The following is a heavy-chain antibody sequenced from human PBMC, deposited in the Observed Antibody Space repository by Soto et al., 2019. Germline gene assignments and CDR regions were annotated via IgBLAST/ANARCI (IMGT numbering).Heavy chain of an antibody. J-gene: IGHJ4*02. V-gene: IGHV3-30*03. D-gene: IGHD1-20*01. CDR2: ISYDGSNK. CDR1: GFTFSSYG. Sequence: GGSLRLSCAASGFTFSSYGMHWVRQAPGKGLEWVAVISYDGSNKYYADSVKGRFTISRDNSKNTLYLQMSNLRAEDTAVYYCATVHNTSRSFDYWGQGTLVTVSS. CDR3: ATVHNTSRSFDY.